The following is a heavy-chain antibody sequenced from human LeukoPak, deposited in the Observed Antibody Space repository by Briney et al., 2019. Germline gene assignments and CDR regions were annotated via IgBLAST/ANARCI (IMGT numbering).Heavy chain of an antibody. J-gene: IGHJ4*02. CDR1: GYTFTGYY. Sequence: ASXKVSCKASGYTFTGYYMHWVGQAPGQGVEWMGRINPNSGVTNYAQNLQGTVTITSDTSISTAYMELSRLRSDDTAVYYCARERSGIVVVTAPFDYWGQGTLVTVSS. CDR3: ARERSGIVVVTAPFDY. CDR2: INPNSGVT. D-gene: IGHD2-21*02. V-gene: IGHV1-2*06.